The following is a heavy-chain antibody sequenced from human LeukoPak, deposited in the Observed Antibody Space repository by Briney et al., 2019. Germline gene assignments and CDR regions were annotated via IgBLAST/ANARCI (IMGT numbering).Heavy chain of an antibody. D-gene: IGHD3-10*01. V-gene: IGHV4-34*01. CDR1: GGSFSAFH. CDR2: MKQSGTP. J-gene: IGHJ4*02. CDR3: ASRPFLYGFRTYFDN. Sequence: SETLSLTCAVYGGSFSAFHWNWIRQAPAKGLEWVGDMKQSGTPRYNPSLQSRVTISVDKSKNQFSLNVRSVTAADTAVSYCASRPFLYGFRTYFDNWAQGTLVTVSS.